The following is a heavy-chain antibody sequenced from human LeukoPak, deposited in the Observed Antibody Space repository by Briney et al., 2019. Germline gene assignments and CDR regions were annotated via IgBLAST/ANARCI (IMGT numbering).Heavy chain of an antibody. V-gene: IGHV1-18*01. J-gene: IGHJ4*02. CDR3: VSVGRLHYVLED. D-gene: IGHD3-3*01. CDR1: GYTFGTHD. Sequence: ASVKVSCKASGYTFGTHDINWVRQAPGQGLEWMGWVVGHTGHTKYTQKFQGRVIMTTDTSTATSYMELRSLKYDDTAIYYCVSVGRLHYVLEDWGQGTLVTVSS. CDR2: VVGHTGHT.